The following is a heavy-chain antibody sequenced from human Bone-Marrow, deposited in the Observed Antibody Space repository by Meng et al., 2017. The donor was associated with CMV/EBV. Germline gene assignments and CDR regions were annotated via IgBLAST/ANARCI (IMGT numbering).Heavy chain of an antibody. Sequence: VSGGSISNSKYYWGCIRQPPGKGLEWIGSIYYTGTTYYTPSLRSRVTISVDTSKNQFSLKLTSVTAADTAVYYCARPLDFWSEWRDWGQGTLVTVSS. J-gene: IGHJ4*02. CDR1: GGSISNSKYY. V-gene: IGHV4-39*01. CDR3: ARPLDFWSEWRD. CDR2: IYYTGTT. D-gene: IGHD3-3*01.